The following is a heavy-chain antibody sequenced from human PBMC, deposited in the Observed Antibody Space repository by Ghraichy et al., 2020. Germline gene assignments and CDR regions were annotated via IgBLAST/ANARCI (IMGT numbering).Heavy chain of an antibody. Sequence: SETLSLTCTVSGGSISSYYWSWIRQPPGKGLEWIGYIYYGGSTNYNPSLKSRVTISVDTSKNQFSLKLSSVTAADTAVYYCARDLHRLDYYDSSGYYNWFDPWGQGTLVTVSS. CDR1: GGSISSYY. V-gene: IGHV4-59*01. CDR3: ARDLHRLDYYDSSGYYNWFDP. CDR2: IYYGGST. J-gene: IGHJ5*02. D-gene: IGHD3-22*01.